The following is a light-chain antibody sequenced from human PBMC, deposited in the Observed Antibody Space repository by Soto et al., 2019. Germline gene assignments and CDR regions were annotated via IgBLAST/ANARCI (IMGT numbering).Light chain of an antibody. CDR1: QSISSW. V-gene: IGKV1-5*03. CDR3: QQYNSYSPWT. CDR2: KAS. Sequence: DIQMTQSPSTLSASVGDRVTITCRASQSISSWLAWYQQKPGKAPKLLIYKASSLESGFPSRFSGSGSGTEFTLIISSLQPDDFATYYCQQYNSYSPWTFGQGTKVEIK. J-gene: IGKJ1*01.